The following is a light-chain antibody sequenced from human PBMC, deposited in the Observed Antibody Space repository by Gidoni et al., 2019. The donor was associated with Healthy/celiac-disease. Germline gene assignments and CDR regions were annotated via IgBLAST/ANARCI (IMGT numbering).Light chain of an antibody. CDR2: LGS. J-gene: IGKJ5*01. Sequence: EMVKRQSPLCLPGTPGERASSSCSSSQSLLHSTGNHYLDWYLQKPGQSPQLLIYLGSNRASGVPDRFSGSGSGTDFTLTISRVAAVDVGVYSCLQPLEIPLTFGHGTRLEIK. CDR1: QSLLHSTGNHY. V-gene: IGKV2-28*01. CDR3: LQPLEIPLT.